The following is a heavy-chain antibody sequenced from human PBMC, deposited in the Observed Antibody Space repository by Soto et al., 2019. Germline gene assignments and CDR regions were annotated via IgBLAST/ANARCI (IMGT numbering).Heavy chain of an antibody. D-gene: IGHD3-22*01. J-gene: IGHJ4*02. CDR1: GFTFSSYA. CDR2: ISGSGGST. V-gene: IGHV3-23*01. Sequence: GGSLRLSCAASGFTFSSYAMSWVRQSPGKGLEWVSAISGSGGSTYYADSVKGRFTISRDNSKNTLYLQMNSLRAEDTAVYYCAKVFRGDSSGYYRWGQGTLVTVSS. CDR3: AKVFRGDSSGYYR.